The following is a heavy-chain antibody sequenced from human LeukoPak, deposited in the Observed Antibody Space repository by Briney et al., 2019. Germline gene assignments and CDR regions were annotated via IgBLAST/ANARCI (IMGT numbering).Heavy chain of an antibody. CDR1: GFTFSSYW. D-gene: IGHD4-17*01. CDR2: ISGSGGST. Sequence: GGSLRLSCAASGFTFSSYWMSWVRRAPGKGLEWVSVISGSGGSTFYADSVKGRFTISRDNSKNTLYLQMNSLRVEDTAVYYCAREGGDYEDAFDIWGQGTMVTVSS. J-gene: IGHJ3*02. CDR3: AREGGDYEDAFDI. V-gene: IGHV3-23*01.